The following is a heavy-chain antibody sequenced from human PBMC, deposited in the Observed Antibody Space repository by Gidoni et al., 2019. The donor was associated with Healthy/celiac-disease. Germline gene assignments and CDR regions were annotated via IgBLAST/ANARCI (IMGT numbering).Heavy chain of an antibody. D-gene: IGHD5-12*01. CDR3: AREAEMATIGAVLAFDI. V-gene: IGHV4-59*01. J-gene: IGHJ3*02. CDR1: GGSISSYY. Sequence: QVQLQESGPGLVKPSETLSLTCTVSGGSISSYYWSWIRQPPGKGLEWIGYIYYSGSTNYNPSLKSRVTISVDTSKNQFSLKLSSVTAADTAVYYCAREAEMATIGAVLAFDIWGQGTMVTVSS. CDR2: IYYSGST.